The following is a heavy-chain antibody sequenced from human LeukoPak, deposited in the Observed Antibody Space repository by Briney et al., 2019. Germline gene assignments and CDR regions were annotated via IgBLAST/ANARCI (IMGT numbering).Heavy chain of an antibody. V-gene: IGHV1-18*01. CDR3: ARAMTTVVTRWFDP. CDR2: ISAYNGNT. J-gene: IGHJ5*02. D-gene: IGHD4-23*01. CDR1: GYTFTSYG. Sequence: ASVKVSCKASGYTFTSYGISWVRQAPGQGLEWMGWISAYNGNTNYAQKLQGRVAMTTDTSTSTAYMELRSLRSDDTAVYYCARAMTTVVTRWFDPWGQGTLVTVSS.